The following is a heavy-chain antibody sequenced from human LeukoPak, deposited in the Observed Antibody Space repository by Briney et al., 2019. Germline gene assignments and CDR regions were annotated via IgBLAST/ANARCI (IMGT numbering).Heavy chain of an antibody. Sequence: PGGSLRLSCAASGFTFSSYAMHWVRQAPGKGLEWVAIIYKVGSKKYYADSVKGRFTISRDNCKNTLYLQMNSLRAEDTAVYYCARDNVVVVPAAIRNWFDPWGQGTLVTVSS. J-gene: IGHJ5*02. CDR2: IYKVGSKK. CDR1: GFTFSSYA. CDR3: ARDNVVVVPAAIRNWFDP. D-gene: IGHD2-2*01. V-gene: IGHV3-30*01.